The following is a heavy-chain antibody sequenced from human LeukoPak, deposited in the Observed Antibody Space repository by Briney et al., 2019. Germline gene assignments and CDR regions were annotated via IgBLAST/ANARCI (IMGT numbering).Heavy chain of an antibody. CDR3: ARGEAVKTYYDLLTGDDC. Sequence: GASVKVSCKASGYTFTDYFMHWVRQAPGQGLEWMAWINPNSGGTNYAQKFQGRVSMTRDTSISTAYMELSRLRSDDTAVYYCARGEAVKTYYDLLTGDDCWGQGTLVTVFS. CDR1: GYTFTDYF. V-gene: IGHV1-2*02. CDR2: INPNSGGT. D-gene: IGHD3-9*01. J-gene: IGHJ4*02.